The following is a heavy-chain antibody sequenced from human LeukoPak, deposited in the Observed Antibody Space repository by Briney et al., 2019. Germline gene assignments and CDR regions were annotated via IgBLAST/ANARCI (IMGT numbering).Heavy chain of an antibody. Sequence: PSETLSLTCTVSGGSISHYYWSWIRQPPGKGLEWIGYIYYSGTTNYNPSLKRRVTISVDTSKNQFSLELNSVTAADTAVYHCAREDPRTKVPEGMDVWGQGTTVTVSS. J-gene: IGHJ6*02. CDR1: GGSISHYY. CDR2: IYYSGTT. CDR3: AREDPRTKVPEGMDV. D-gene: IGHD4/OR15-4a*01. V-gene: IGHV4-59*01.